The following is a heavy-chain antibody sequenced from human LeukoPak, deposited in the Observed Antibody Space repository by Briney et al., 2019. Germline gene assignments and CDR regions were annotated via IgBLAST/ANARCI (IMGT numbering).Heavy chain of an antibody. Sequence: GRSLRLSCAASGFTFSKYWMLWVRQAPGKGLESVSRINTDGTVTTYADSVQGRFTVSRDNADNTMFLQMNSVRDEDTAVYYCATKQWLAPPPDSWGQGTPVTVSS. CDR1: GFTFSKYW. D-gene: IGHD6-19*01. CDR2: INTDGTVT. V-gene: IGHV3-74*01. CDR3: ATKQWLAPPPDS. J-gene: IGHJ4*02.